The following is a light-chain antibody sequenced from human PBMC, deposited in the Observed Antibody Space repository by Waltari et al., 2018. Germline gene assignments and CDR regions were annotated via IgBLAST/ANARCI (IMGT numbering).Light chain of an antibody. Sequence: ELVLTQSPATLSLSPGEKATLSCRTSQSVNSYLAWYQHKPGQAPRRLIYDASNRATGIPARFSGSGSGTDFTLTISSLEPDDFALYYCQQRFTWPSITFGQGTRLEIK. V-gene: IGKV3-11*01. CDR1: QSVNSY. J-gene: IGKJ5*01. CDR2: DAS. CDR3: QQRFTWPSIT.